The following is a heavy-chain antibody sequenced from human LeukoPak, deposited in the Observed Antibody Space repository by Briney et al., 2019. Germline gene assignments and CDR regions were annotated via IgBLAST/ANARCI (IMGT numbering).Heavy chain of an antibody. CDR1: GGSISSYY. CDR2: ICYSGST. CDR3: ARGALTTVVTTYNWFDP. D-gene: IGHD4-23*01. V-gene: IGHV4-59*01. J-gene: IGHJ5*02. Sequence: SETLSLTCTVSGGSISSYYWGWIRQPPGKGLEWIGYICYSGSTDYNPSLKSRVTTSVDTSKNQFSLKLSSVTAADTAVYYCARGALTTVVTTYNWFDPWGQGTLVTVSS.